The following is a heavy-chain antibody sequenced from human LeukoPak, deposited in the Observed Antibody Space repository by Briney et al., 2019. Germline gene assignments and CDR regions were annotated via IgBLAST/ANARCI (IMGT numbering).Heavy chain of an antibody. Sequence: GGSLRLSCAASGFTFSNYNMNWVRQAPEKGLEWISSISGSSTYIYYADSVKGRFTISRDNAKNSLYLQMNSLRADGTAMYYCVRIPNSANFPNWFDPWGQGTLVTVSS. CDR2: ISGSSTYI. V-gene: IGHV3-21*01. CDR1: GFTFSNYN. CDR3: VRIPNSANFPNWFDP. J-gene: IGHJ5*02. D-gene: IGHD2/OR15-2a*01.